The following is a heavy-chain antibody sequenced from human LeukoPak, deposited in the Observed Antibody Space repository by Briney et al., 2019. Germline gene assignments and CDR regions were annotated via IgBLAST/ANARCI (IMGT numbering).Heavy chain of an antibody. Sequence: ASVKGSCKASGYSFTTYYMHWVRQAPGQGLEWVGIIKPSGGFTSNAQKFQGRVTMTRDTSTSTVYMELSSLKSEDTAVYYCARAKAAAGFDYWGQGTLVTVSS. J-gene: IGHJ4*02. CDR2: IKPSGGFT. D-gene: IGHD6-13*01. V-gene: IGHV1-46*01. CDR1: GYSFTTYY. CDR3: ARAKAAAGFDY.